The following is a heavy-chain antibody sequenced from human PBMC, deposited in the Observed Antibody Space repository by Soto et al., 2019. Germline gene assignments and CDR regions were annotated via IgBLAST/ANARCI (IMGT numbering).Heavy chain of an antibody. CDR3: ARHIIAAAGNLRYYYYYYMDV. CDR1: GDSVSSNSAA. J-gene: IGHJ6*03. D-gene: IGHD6-13*01. V-gene: IGHV6-1*01. Sequence: QSQTLSLTCAISGDSVSSNSAAWNWIRQSPSRGLEWLGRTYYRSKWYNDYAVSVKSRITINPDTSKNQFSLQLNSVTPEDTAVYYCARHIIAAAGNLRYYYYYYMDVWGKGTTVTVSS. CDR2: TYYRSKWYN.